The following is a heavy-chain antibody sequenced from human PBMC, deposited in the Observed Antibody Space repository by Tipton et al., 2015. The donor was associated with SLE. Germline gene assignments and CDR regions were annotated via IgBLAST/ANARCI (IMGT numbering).Heavy chain of an antibody. CDR3: ARLEQQLVEGFDP. CDR2: IYYSGST. D-gene: IGHD6-13*01. CDR1: GGSISSSSYY. Sequence: TLSLTCTVSGGSISSSSYYWGWIRQPPGKGLEWIGSIYYSGSTYYNPSLKGRVTISVDTSKNQFSLKLSSVTAADTAVYYCARLEQQLVEGFDPWGQGTLVTVSS. V-gene: IGHV4-39*07. J-gene: IGHJ5*02.